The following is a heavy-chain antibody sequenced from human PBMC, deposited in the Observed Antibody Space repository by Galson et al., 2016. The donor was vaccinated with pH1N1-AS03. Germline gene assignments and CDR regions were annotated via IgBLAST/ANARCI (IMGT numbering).Heavy chain of an antibody. CDR1: GHTFNTYY. J-gene: IGHJ4*02. CDR3: VAGTKYVDINGDKYYFDY. Sequence: SVTVSCKASGHTFNTYYIHWVRQAPGQGLEWMGVINPSGDSTTYAQKLQGRVSLTRDTSAGTVSMELSSLRSEDTAAFFCVAGTKYVDINGDKYYFDYWGPGTLVTVSS. V-gene: IGHV1-46*02. D-gene: IGHD5-24*01. CDR2: INPSGDST.